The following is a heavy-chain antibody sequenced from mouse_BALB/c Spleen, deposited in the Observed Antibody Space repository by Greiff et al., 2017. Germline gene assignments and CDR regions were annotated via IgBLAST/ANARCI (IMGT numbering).Heavy chain of an antibody. D-gene: IGHD1-1*01. Sequence: VKLMESGPDLVAPSQSLSITCTVSGFSLTSYGVHWVRQPPGKGLEWLVVIWSDGSTTYNSALKSRLSISKDNSNSQVFLKMNSLQTDDTAMYYCARHRDYGSSPPYYAMDYWGQGTSVTVSS. CDR1: GFSLTSYG. CDR3: ARHRDYGSSPPYYAMDY. CDR2: IWSDGST. J-gene: IGHJ4*01. V-gene: IGHV2-6-2*01.